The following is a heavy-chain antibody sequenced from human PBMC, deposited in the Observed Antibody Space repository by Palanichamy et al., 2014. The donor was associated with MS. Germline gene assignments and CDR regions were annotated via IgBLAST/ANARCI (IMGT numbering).Heavy chain of an antibody. Sequence: QVQLVQSGAEVKKPGASVKVSCKASGCTFTSYYMHWVRQAPGQGLEWMGIINPSGGSTSYAQKFQGRVTMTRDTSTNTVYMELSSLRSEDTAVYYCARGTTMVRGVINKRSGWIDPWGQGTLVTVSS. CDR1: GCTFTSYY. J-gene: IGHJ5*02. CDR3: ARGTTMVRGVINKRSGWIDP. V-gene: IGHV1-46*03. CDR2: INPSGGST. D-gene: IGHD3-10*01.